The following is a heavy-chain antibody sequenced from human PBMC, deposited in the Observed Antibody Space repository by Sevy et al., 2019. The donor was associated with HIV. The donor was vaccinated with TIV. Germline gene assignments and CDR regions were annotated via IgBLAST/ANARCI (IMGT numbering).Heavy chain of an antibody. CDR2: SCYSGST. Sequence: SETLSLTCTVSGGSISSSDNYWGWIRQPPGKGLDWIASSCYSGSTYYNPSLKSRVTISVDTSKNQFSLKLRSVTAADSAVYYCARRRVEDYYGSGTPPLVNGPFDIWGQGTMVTVSS. V-gene: IGHV4-39*01. J-gene: IGHJ3*02. D-gene: IGHD3-10*01. CDR1: GGSISSSDNY. CDR3: ARRRVEDYYGSGTPPLVNGPFDI.